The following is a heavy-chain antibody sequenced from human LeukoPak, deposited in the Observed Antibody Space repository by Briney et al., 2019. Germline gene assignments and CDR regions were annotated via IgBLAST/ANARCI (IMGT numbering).Heavy chain of an antibody. CDR2: IYHSGST. J-gene: IGHJ4*02. D-gene: IGHD3-10*01. V-gene: IGHV4-30-2*01. CDR3: ARSTNHDASGSYYFDS. CDR1: GGSISSGGYY. Sequence: SQTLSLTCTVSGGSISSGGYYWSWIRQPPGKGLEWIGYIYHSGSTYYNPSLKSRVTISVDRSKNQFSLKLSSVTAADTAVYYCARSTNHDASGSYYFDSWGQGILVTVTS.